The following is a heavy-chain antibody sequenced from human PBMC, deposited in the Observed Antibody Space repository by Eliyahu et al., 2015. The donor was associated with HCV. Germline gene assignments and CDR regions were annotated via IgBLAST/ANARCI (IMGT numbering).Heavy chain of an antibody. CDR1: GGXIXNXF. J-gene: IGHJ4*02. Sequence: QVLLQESGPGLVKPSETLSLTCAVXGGXIXNXFWGWIRQPAGKGLEWXGRVYTSGSTDSNPSLKGRVTMSVDTSENQFSLKLSSVTAADTAMYYCVREAKDYDGDGYSLDSWGQGTLVTVSS. V-gene: IGHV4-4*07. CDR3: VREAKDYDGDGYSLDS. CDR2: VYTSGST. D-gene: IGHD3-22*01.